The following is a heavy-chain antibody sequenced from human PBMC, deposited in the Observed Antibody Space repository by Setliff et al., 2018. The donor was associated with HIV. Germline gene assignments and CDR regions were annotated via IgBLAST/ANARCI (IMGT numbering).Heavy chain of an antibody. V-gene: IGHV1-69*05. D-gene: IGHD3-22*01. J-gene: IGHJ3*02. CDR2: IIPIFGTA. CDR1: GGTFSSYA. Sequence: ASVKVSCKASGGTFSSYAISWVRQAPGQGLEWMGGIIPIFGTANYAQKFQGRVTITTDESTSTAYMELSSLRSGDTAVYYCAGVFGVYYDKEGPYDAFDIWGQGTMVTVSS. CDR3: AGVFGVYYDKEGPYDAFDI.